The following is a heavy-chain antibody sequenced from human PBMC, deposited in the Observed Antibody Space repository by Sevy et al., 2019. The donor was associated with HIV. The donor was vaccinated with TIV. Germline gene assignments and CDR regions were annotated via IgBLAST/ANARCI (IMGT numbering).Heavy chain of an antibody. D-gene: IGHD3-10*01. CDR2: IYSGGST. V-gene: IGHV3-53*01. Sequence: GGSLRLSCAASGFTVSSNYMSWVRQAPGKGLEWVSVIYSGGSTYYADSVKGRFTISRDNSKNTLYLQMNGLRAEDTAVYYCARVLWFGELGGRNWFDPWGQGTLVTVSS. J-gene: IGHJ5*02. CDR1: GFTVSSNY. CDR3: ARVLWFGELGGRNWFDP.